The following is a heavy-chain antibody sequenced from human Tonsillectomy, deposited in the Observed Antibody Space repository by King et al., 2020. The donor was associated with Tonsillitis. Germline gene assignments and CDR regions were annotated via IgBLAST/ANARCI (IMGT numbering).Heavy chain of an antibody. CDR1: GGSFSGYF. V-gene: IGHV4-34*01. J-gene: IGHJ5*02. CDR3: AGGVRYVLDGNGYYWIDH. CDR2: SSHTGIT. D-gene: IGHD3-22*01. Sequence: VQLQQWGAGLLKPSETLSLTCGVYGGSFSGYFWTWIRQPPGKGLEWIGESSHTGITNYNPSLKSRVTVSVDTSKNEFFLKLNSVTAADTAVYYCAGGVRYVLDGNGYYWIDHWGQGTLVTASS.